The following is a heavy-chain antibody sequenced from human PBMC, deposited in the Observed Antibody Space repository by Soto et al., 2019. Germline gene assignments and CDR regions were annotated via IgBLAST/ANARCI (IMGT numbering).Heavy chain of an antibody. CDR3: AIDSLAVIQLWLQLASYSDY. J-gene: IGHJ4*02. D-gene: IGHD5-18*01. CDR1: GFTCSSYA. Sequence: EVQLLESGGGLVQPGGSLRLSCAASGFTCSSYAMSWVRQAPGKGLEWVSAISGSGGSTYYADSVKGRFTLSRDNSKNTLYLQMNSLRVEDTAVYYCAIDSLAVIQLWLQLASYSDYWGQGTLVTVSS. CDR2: ISGSGGST. V-gene: IGHV3-23*01.